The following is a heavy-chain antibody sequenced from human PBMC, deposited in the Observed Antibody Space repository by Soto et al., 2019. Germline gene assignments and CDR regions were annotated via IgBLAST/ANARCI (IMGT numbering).Heavy chain of an antibody. CDR1: GFTFTSSA. CDR2: IVVGSGNT. Sequence: ASVKVSCKASGFTFTSSAVQWVRQARGQRLEWIGWIVVGSGNTNYAQKFQERVTITRDMSTSTAYMELSSLRSEDTAVYYCAAIAPPHYYDSSGYDGMDVWGQGTTVTVSS. D-gene: IGHD3-22*01. CDR3: AAIAPPHYYDSSGYDGMDV. V-gene: IGHV1-58*01. J-gene: IGHJ6*02.